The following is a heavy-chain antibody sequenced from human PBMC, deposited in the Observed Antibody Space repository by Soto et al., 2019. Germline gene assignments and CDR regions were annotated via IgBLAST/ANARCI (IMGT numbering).Heavy chain of an antibody. CDR1: GFTFSSYS. V-gene: IGHV3-48*02. D-gene: IGHD3-3*01. CDR2: ISSSSSTI. Sequence: PGGSLRLSCAASGFTFSSYSMNWVRQAPGKGLEWVSYISSSSSTIYYADSVKGRFTISRDNAKNSLYLQMNSLRDEDTAVYYCARDRWDLRPQRFYGMDVWGQGTTVTVSS. J-gene: IGHJ6*02. CDR3: ARDRWDLRPQRFYGMDV.